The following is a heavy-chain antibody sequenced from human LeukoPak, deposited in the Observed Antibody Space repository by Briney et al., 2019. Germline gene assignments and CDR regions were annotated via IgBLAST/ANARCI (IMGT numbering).Heavy chain of an antibody. CDR3: AKDSSESSGYQFDY. J-gene: IGHJ4*02. V-gene: IGHV3-23*01. D-gene: IGHD3-22*01. CDR2: MSGSGGST. CDR1: GFTFSSYA. Sequence: GGSLRPSCAASGFTFSSYAMSWVRQAPGKGLEWVSAMSGSGGSTYYADSVKGRFTISRDNSKNTLYLQMNSLRVEDTAVYYCAKDSSESSGYQFDYWGQGTLVTVSS.